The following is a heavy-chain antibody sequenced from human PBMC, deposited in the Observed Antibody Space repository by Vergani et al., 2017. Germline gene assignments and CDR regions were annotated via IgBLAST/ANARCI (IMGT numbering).Heavy chain of an antibody. V-gene: IGHV1-2*02. CDR2: INPNTGGT. CDR3: ARFGRPADAFDI. Sequence: QVQLVQSGAEVKKPGASVKVSCKASGYTFTGYYIHWVRQAPGRGLEWMGWINPNTGGTNYAQKFQGRVTVTRDTSISTAYLQWSSLKASDTAMYYCARFGRPADAFDIWGQGTMVTVSS. CDR1: GYTFTGYY. D-gene: IGHD1-1*01. J-gene: IGHJ3*02.